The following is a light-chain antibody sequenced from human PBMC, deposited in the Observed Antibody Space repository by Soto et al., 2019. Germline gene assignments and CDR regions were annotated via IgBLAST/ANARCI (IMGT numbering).Light chain of an antibody. CDR1: SSYIGPYDH. CDR2: AVS. CDR3: SSYAGNYIYV. Sequence: QSALTQPRSVSGSPGQSVTISCTRTSSYIGPYDHVAWYQQHPGKAPKLIIFAVSKRPSGVPDRFSGSKSGNTASLTISGLQAEDEADYYCSSYAGNYIYVFXTGTKVTVL. J-gene: IGLJ1*01. V-gene: IGLV2-11*01.